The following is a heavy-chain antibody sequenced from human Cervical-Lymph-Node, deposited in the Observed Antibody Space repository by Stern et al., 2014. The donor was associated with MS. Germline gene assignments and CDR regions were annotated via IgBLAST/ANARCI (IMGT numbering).Heavy chain of an antibody. J-gene: IGHJ4*02. V-gene: IGHV3-30-3*01. CDR1: GFTFDSYA. Sequence: QVQLVQSGGGVVQPGRSLRLSCAASGFTFDSYAMHWVRQTPGKGLEWVAVISYDGDNKYHADSGKGRFTISRDNSKNTPHLLMHSLRPEDTAVFYCARERFSSSPRLFDYWGQGALVTVTS. CDR3: ARERFSSSPRLFDY. D-gene: IGHD6-6*01. CDR2: ISYDGDNK.